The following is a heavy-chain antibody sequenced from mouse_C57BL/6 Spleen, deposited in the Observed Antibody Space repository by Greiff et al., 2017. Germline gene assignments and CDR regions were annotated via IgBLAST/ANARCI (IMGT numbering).Heavy chain of an antibody. CDR3: TGYYGNDKGAMDY. Sequence: QVQLQQSGAELVRPGASVTLSCKASGYTFTDYEMHWVKQTPVHGLEWIGAIDPETGGTAYNQKFKGKAILTADKSSSTAYMELRSLTSEDSAVYYCTGYYGNDKGAMDYWGQGTSVTVSS. CDR2: IDPETGGT. V-gene: IGHV1-15*01. J-gene: IGHJ4*01. CDR1: GYTFTDYE. D-gene: IGHD2-2*01.